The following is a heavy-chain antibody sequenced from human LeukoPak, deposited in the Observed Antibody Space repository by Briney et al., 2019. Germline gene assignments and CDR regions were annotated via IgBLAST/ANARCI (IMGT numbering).Heavy chain of an antibody. CDR2: VRTNGDS. CDR3: ARGAEVGHWHFDL. V-gene: IGHV3-13*01. Sequence: GGSLRLSCVASGFTFSSYDMHWVRQTTRKGLEWVAIVRTNGDSYYPGSVKGRFTISRDNAQNSLYLQTNSLTAGDTAVYYCARGAEVGHWHFDLWGRGALVSVSS. D-gene: IGHD6-13*01. CDR1: GFTFSSYD. J-gene: IGHJ2*01.